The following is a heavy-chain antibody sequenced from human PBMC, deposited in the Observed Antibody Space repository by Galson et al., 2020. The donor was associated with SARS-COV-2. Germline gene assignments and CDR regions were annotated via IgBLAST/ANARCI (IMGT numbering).Heavy chain of an antibody. Sequence: GSLRLSCAASGFTFSSYVMNWVRQAPGKGLEWVSSTSPSSNSIYYADSVKGRFTISRDNAKNSLYLQMNSLRADDTAVYYCARGAYSPDSNYYYYASDVWGQGTTVTVSS. CDR2: TSPSSNSI. D-gene: IGHD5-18*01. CDR1: GFTFSSYV. V-gene: IGHV3-21*01. CDR3: ARGAYSPDSNYYYYASDV. J-gene: IGHJ6*02.